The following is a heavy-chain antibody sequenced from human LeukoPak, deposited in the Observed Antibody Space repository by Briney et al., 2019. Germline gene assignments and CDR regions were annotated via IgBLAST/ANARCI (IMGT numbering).Heavy chain of an antibody. CDR3: ARDHYPYCSGGSCYSDYMDV. CDR2: ISSSSSYI. V-gene: IGHV3-21*01. D-gene: IGHD2-15*01. CDR1: GFTFSSYS. J-gene: IGHJ6*03. Sequence: PGGSLRLSCAASGFTFSSYSMNWVRQAPGKGLEWVSSISSSSSYIYYADSVKGRFTISRDNAKNSLYLQMNSLRAEDTAVYYCARDHYPYCSGGSCYSDYMDVWGKGTTVTVSS.